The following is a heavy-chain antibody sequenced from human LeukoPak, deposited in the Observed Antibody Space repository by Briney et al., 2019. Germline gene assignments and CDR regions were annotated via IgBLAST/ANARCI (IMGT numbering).Heavy chain of an antibody. V-gene: IGHV3-23*01. CDR2: ISGSGIST. J-gene: IGHJ3*02. CDR3: AKSWNYYDSSGDDALDI. D-gene: IGHD3-22*01. CDR1: GFTFSDYG. Sequence: HLGGSLRLSCAAAGFTFSDYGMNWVRPAPGKGLEWVSGISGSGISTYYADSVKGRFTISRDNSKNTLYLQMNSLRVEDTAVYYCAKSWNYYDSSGDDALDIWGQGTMVTVSS.